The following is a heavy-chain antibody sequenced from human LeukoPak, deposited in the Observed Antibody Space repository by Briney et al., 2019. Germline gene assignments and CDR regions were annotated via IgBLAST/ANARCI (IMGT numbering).Heavy chain of an antibody. CDR2: INPSGGST. CDR1: GYTFIRYH. J-gene: IGHJ4*02. Sequence: ASVKVSCKASGYTFIRYHMHWVRQAPGQGLEWMGVINPSGGSTRYAQKFQGRVTVTRDTSTNTVYLDLSSLRFEDTAVYYCARDLGGGGTVTIDYWGQGTLVTVSS. V-gene: IGHV1-46*01. CDR3: ARDLGGGGTVTIDY. D-gene: IGHD4-17*01.